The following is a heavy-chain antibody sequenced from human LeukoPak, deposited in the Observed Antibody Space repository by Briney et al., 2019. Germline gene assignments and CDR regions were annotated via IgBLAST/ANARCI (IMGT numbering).Heavy chain of an antibody. D-gene: IGHD6-19*01. J-gene: IGHJ6*03. CDR1: GLTFGDYA. V-gene: IGHV3-49*04. Sequence: GGSLRLSCTASGLTFGDYAMSWVRQAPGKGLEWVGFIRSKAYGGTTEYAASVKGRFTISRDDSKSIAYLQMNSLKTEDTAVYYCTRDRDSSGYYYYYMDVWGKGTTVTISS. CDR2: IRSKAYGGTT. CDR3: TRDRDSSGYYYYYMDV.